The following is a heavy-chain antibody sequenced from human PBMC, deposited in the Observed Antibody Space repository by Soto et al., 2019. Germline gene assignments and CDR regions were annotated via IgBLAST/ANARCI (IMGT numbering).Heavy chain of an antibody. V-gene: IGHV4-31*03. Sequence: QVQLQESGPGLVKPSQTLSLTCTVSGVSINSGGYYWSWIRQQPGKGLDWIGYIYFSGSTYYSPALRSRVIMTGDTSKNQVYRKLTSVSAADTAVYYCARGGVEQLIDYWGQGTLVTVSS. CDR2: IYFSGST. J-gene: IGHJ4*02. CDR3: ARGGVEQLIDY. D-gene: IGHD6-6*01. CDR1: GVSINSGGYY.